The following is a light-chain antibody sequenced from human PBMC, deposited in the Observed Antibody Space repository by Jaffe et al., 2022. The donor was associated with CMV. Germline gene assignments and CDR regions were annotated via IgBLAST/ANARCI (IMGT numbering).Light chain of an antibody. V-gene: IGKV3-20*01. J-gene: IGKJ2*01. CDR1: QSVSSSY. Sequence: EIVLTQSPGTLSLSPGERATLSCRASQSVSSSYLAWYQQKPGRAPKLLIYGASSRAAGIPDRFSGSGSGTDFTLTISRLEPEDFAVYYCQQYLKSPLYTFGQGTKLEIK. CDR3: QQYLKSPLYT. CDR2: GAS.